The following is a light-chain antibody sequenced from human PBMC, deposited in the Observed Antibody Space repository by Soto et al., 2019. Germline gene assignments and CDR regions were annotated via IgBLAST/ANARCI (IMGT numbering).Light chain of an antibody. CDR3: QQYNSYSMYT. J-gene: IGKJ2*01. CDR2: DDS. Sequence: DIQMTQSPSTLSASVGDRVTITCRASQSISSWLAWYQQKPGKAPKLLIYDDSSLESGVTSRFSGSGSGTEFTLTISSLQPDDFATYYCQQYNSYSMYTFGQGTKLEIK. V-gene: IGKV1-5*01. CDR1: QSISSW.